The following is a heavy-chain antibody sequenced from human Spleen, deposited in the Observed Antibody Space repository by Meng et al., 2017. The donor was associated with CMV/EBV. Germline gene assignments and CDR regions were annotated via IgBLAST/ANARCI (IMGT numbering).Heavy chain of an antibody. J-gene: IGHJ4*02. CDR3: ARGRLHCSGGSCFSGYFDY. CDR1: GFTFSDYY. Sequence: QVQLVESGGGLVKPGGSLRLACAASGFTFSDYYMSWIRQAPGKGLEWVSYISSSSSYTNYADSVKGRFTISRDNAKNSLYLQMNSLRAEDTAVYYCARGRLHCSGGSCFSGYFDYWGQGTLVTVSA. V-gene: IGHV3-11*06. CDR2: ISSSSSYT. D-gene: IGHD2-15*01.